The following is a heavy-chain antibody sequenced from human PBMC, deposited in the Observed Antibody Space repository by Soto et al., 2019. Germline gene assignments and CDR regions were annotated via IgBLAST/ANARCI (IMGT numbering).Heavy chain of an antibody. CDR2: IDPSDSYT. CDR1: GYSFTSYW. V-gene: IGHV5-10-1*01. D-gene: IGHD2-2*01. J-gene: IGHJ6*02. Sequence: GESLKISCKGSGYSFTSYWISWVRQMPGKGLEWMGRIDPSDSYTNYSPSFQGHVTISADKSISTAYLQWSSLKASDTAMYYCAIRTYCSSTSCYYYYYGMDVWCQGTTVTVS. CDR3: AIRTYCSSTSCYYYYYGMDV.